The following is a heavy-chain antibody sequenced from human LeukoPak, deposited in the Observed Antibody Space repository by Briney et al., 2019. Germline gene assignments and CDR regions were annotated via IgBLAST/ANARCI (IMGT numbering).Heavy chain of an antibody. D-gene: IGHD1-26*01. J-gene: IGHJ4*02. CDR1: GYTFTGYY. CDR2: INPNSGGT. CDR3: AIYARGSYGSFDY. V-gene: IGHV1-2*02. Sequence: VSVKVSCKASGYTFTGYYMHWVRQAPGQGLEWMGWINPNSGGTNYAQKFQGRVTMTRDTSISTAYMELSRLRSDDTAVYYCAIYARGSYGSFDYWGQGTLVTVSS.